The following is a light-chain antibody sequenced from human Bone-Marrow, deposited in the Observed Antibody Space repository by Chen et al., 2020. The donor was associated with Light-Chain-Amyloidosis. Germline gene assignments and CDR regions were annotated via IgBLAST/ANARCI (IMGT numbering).Light chain of an antibody. V-gene: IGLV6-57*01. J-gene: IGLJ3*02. CDR1: SGSIATNY. CDR2: EDD. CDR3: QSYQGSSQGV. Sequence: NFMLTQPHSVSESPGKTVIISCTRSSGSIATNYVQWYQQRPGSSPTTVIYEDDQRPSGVPDRFSGSIDRSSNSASLTVSGQKTEDEVDYYCQSYQGSSQGVFGGGTKLTVL.